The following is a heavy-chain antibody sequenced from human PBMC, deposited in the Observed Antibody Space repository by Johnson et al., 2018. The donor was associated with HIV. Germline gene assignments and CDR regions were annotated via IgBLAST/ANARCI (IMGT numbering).Heavy chain of an antibody. CDR1: GFTFDDYG. J-gene: IGHJ3*02. D-gene: IGHD3-16*01. CDR2: IGPAGDT. CDR3: ARGGGDDAFDI. Sequence: VQLVESGGGVVRPGGSLRLSCAASGFTFDDYGMSWVRQAPGKGLEWVSAIGPAGDTYYPGSVKGRFTISRENAKNSLYLQMNSLRAEDTAVYYCARGGGDDAFDIWGQGTMVTV. V-gene: IGHV3-13*01.